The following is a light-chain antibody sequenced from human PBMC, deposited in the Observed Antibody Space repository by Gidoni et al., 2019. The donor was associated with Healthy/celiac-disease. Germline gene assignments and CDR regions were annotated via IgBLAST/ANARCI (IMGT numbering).Light chain of an antibody. J-gene: IGKJ3*01. CDR1: QDISNS. Sequence: DIQMTQSPSSLSASVGDRVTITCQASQDISNSLNWYQQKPGKAPKLLIYDASNLETGVPSRFSGRGSGTDFTFTISSLQPEAIATYYCQQYVTFGPGTKVDIK. V-gene: IGKV1-33*01. CDR2: DAS. CDR3: QQYVT.